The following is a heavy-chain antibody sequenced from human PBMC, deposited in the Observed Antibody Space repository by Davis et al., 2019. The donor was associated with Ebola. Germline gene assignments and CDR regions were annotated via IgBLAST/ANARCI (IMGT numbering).Heavy chain of an antibody. D-gene: IGHD5-12*01. CDR3: ARGGYEYYFDY. CDR2: IVVGSGNT. Sequence: AASVKVSCKASGFTFTSSAMQWVRQARGQRLEWIGWIVVGSGNTSYAQKFQGRVTMTRDTSTSTVYMELSSLRSEDTAVYYCARGGYEYYFDYWGQGTLVTVSS. J-gene: IGHJ4*02. V-gene: IGHV1-58*02. CDR1: GFTFTSSA.